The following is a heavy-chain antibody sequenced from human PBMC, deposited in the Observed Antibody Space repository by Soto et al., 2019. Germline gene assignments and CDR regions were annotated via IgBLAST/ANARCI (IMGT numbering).Heavy chain of an antibody. CDR2: VSFDGKVT. J-gene: IGHJ4*02. CDR3: AREPYGDSQYFDY. V-gene: IGHV3-30*04. Sequence: GGSLRLSCTGSGFTFNSLSLHWVRQGPDKGLEWVAVVSFDGKVTYYADSVKGRFTVSRDNSKNNIYLQANSLRDEDTAVFYCAREPYGDSQYFDYWGQGTPVTVSS. D-gene: IGHD2-21*02. CDR1: GFTFNSLS.